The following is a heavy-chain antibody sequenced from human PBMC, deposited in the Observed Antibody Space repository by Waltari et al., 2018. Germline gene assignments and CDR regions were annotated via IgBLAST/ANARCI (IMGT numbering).Heavy chain of an antibody. J-gene: IGHJ4*02. V-gene: IGHV1-69*13. CDR3: ARGGDYGDYSYYFDY. D-gene: IGHD4-17*01. CDR1: GGTFSSYA. CDR2: IIPIFGTA. Sequence: QVQLVQSGAEVKKPGSSVKVSCKASGGTFSSYAISWVRQAPGQGLEWMGGIIPIFGTANYDRNFQGRVTITADESTSTAYMGLSSLRSEDTAVYYCARGGDYGDYSYYFDYWGQGTLVTVSS.